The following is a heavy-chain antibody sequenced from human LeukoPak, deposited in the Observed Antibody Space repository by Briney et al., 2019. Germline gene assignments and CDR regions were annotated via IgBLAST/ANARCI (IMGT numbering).Heavy chain of an antibody. Sequence: PSETLSLTCTVSGYSISSGYYWGWIRQPPGKGLEWIGSIYHSGSTNYNPSLKSRVTISVDKSKNQFSLKLSSVTAADTAVYYCARDRHIPNIVVVVAAAQGAFDIWGQGTMVTVSS. CDR2: IYHSGST. CDR1: GYSISSGYY. J-gene: IGHJ3*02. V-gene: IGHV4-38-2*02. CDR3: ARDRHIPNIVVVVAAAQGAFDI. D-gene: IGHD2-15*01.